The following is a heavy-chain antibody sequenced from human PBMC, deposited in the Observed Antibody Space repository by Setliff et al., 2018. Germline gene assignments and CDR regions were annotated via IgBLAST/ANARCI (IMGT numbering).Heavy chain of an antibody. D-gene: IGHD2-15*01. Sequence: ASVKVSCKASGYTLTKYYMHWVRQAPGQGLEWMGIINPSGGSTSYAQKFQGRVTMTRDTSTSTAYMELSSLRSEDTAVYYCARVRDCSGGICHRGFHHYMDVWGKGTT. CDR1: GYTLTKYY. CDR3: ARVRDCSGGICHRGFHHYMDV. V-gene: IGHV1-46*01. J-gene: IGHJ6*03. CDR2: INPSGGST.